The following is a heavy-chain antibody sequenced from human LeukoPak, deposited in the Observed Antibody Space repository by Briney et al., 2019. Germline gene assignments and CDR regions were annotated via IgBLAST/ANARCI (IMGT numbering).Heavy chain of an antibody. D-gene: IGHD6-13*01. Sequence: PGGSLRLSCAASGFTFSSYTMSWVRQAPGKGKEWVSLISGSGGITYYADSVKGRFTISRDNSKNTLYLQMDSLRAEDTAVYYCAKDSAAVGGPTTDWGQGTLVTVPS. V-gene: IGHV3-23*01. CDR3: AKDSAAVGGPTTD. J-gene: IGHJ4*02. CDR2: ISGSGGIT. CDR1: GFTFSSYT.